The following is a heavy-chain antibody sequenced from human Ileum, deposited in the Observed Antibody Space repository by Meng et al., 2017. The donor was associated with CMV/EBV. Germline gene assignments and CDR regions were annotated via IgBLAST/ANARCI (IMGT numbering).Heavy chain of an antibody. J-gene: IGHJ4*02. CDR2: INPDGGTI. CDR3: TTAGNYRLDH. V-gene: IGHV3-74*01. CDR1: CISFTDTW. Sequence: VQLVVSGGGFVQPVRSLRPSCAASCISFTDTWMHWVRQTPGKGLVWVSRINPDGGTINYADSVKGRFTISRDNAKNTLYLQMNNLRDEDTAVYYCTTAGNYRLDHWGQGTLVTVSS. D-gene: IGHD1-7*01.